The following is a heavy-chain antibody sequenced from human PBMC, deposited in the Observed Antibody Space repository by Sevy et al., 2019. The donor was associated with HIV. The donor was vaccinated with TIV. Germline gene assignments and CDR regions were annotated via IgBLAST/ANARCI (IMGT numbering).Heavy chain of an antibody. Sequence: GGSLRLSCTASGFTFDDYAMSWFRQAPGKGLEWVGFIRSKPYGETTEYAASVKGRFTISRDDSKSIAYLQMNSLKTEDTGVYYRSRAIDYWGQGTLVTVSS. CDR3: SRAIDY. V-gene: IGHV3-49*03. J-gene: IGHJ4*01. CDR2: IRSKPYGETT. CDR1: GFTFDDYA.